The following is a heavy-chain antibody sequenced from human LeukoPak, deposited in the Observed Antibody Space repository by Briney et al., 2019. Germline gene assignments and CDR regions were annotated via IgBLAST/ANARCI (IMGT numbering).Heavy chain of an antibody. V-gene: IGHV3-23*01. CDR2: ITDRGGST. CDR3: AKGSSGTYYSHFDN. D-gene: IGHD1-26*01. J-gene: IGHJ4*02. CDR1: GFTFSSYE. Sequence: PGGSLRLSCAASGFTFSSYEMNWVRQAPGMGLEWVSTITDRGGSTYYADSVKGRFTISRDNSRNTLYVQMNDLGAEDTALYFCAKGSSGTYYSHFDNWGQGTLVTVSS.